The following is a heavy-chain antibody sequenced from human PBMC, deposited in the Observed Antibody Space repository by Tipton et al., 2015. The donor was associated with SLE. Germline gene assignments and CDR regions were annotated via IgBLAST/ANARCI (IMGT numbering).Heavy chain of an antibody. D-gene: IGHD6-13*01. CDR1: GYSISSGYY. J-gene: IGHJ5*02. V-gene: IGHV4-38-2*02. CDR3: ASGHSDSWREGWFDP. CDR2: IYHSGIT. Sequence: TLSLTCTVSGYSISSGYYWGWIRQPPGKGLEWIGNIYHSGITYYNPSLKSRVTISLDTSKNQFSLKLSSATAADTAVYYCASGHSDSWREGWFDPWGQGTLVTVSS.